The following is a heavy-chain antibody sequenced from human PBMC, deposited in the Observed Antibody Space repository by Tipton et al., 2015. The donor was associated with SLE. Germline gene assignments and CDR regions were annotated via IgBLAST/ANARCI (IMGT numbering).Heavy chain of an antibody. J-gene: IGHJ6*01. V-gene: IGHV3-23*01. Sequence: SLRLSCAASGFTFSTYSMNWVRQAPGKGLEWVSTISGSGSSSTYYADSVKGRFTISRDNSRNTLYLQMNSVRPEDTAVYYCAKRVDETSYYYGMDVWGQGTTVTVSS. CDR1: GFTFSTYS. CDR2: ISGSGSSST. CDR3: AKRVDETSYYYGMDV.